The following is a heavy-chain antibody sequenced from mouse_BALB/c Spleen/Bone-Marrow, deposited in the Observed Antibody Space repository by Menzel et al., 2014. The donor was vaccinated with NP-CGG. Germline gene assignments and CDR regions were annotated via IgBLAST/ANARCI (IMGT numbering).Heavy chain of an antibody. CDR1: GYAFSVYW. Sequence: QVHVKQSGAELVRPGSSVKISCKASGYAFSVYWMNWVKQRPGQGLEWIGQIYPGDGDTNYNGKFKGRATLTADKSSNTAYMQLSSLTSEDSAVYFCARGGISVGYWGQGTTLTVSS. CDR2: IYPGDGDT. J-gene: IGHJ2*01. V-gene: IGHV1-80*01. CDR3: ARGGISVGY.